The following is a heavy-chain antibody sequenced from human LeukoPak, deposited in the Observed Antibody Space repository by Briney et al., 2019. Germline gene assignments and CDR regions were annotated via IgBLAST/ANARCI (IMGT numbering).Heavy chain of an antibody. V-gene: IGHV3-23*01. D-gene: IGHD3-3*01. CDR3: ARVSRYDSLNFDY. Sequence: GGSLRLSCVASGFPFSSHAMSWVRQPPGKGLEWVSAISNGKTYYADSVRGRFTISRDDSKNTVYLQMNSLRAEDTAVYYCARVSRYDSLNFDYWGQGTLVTVSS. J-gene: IGHJ4*02. CDR2: ISNGKT. CDR1: GFPFSSHA.